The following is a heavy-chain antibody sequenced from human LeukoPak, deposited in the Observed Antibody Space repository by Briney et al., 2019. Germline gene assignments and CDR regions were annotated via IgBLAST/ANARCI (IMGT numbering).Heavy chain of an antibody. D-gene: IGHD4-11*01. Sequence: GGSLRLSCAASGFTFSGYSMNWVRQAPGKGLEWVSYISSSSTTIYYADSVKGRFTISRDNAKNSLYLQMNSLRAEDTAVSYCARGAPGLHYRSIDYWGQGTLVTASS. CDR2: ISSSSTTI. CDR1: GFTFSGYS. V-gene: IGHV3-48*01. CDR3: ARGAPGLHYRSIDY. J-gene: IGHJ4*02.